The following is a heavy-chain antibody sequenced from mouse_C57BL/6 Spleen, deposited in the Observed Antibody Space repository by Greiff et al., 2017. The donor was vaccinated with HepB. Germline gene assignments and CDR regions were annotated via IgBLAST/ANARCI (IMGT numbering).Heavy chain of an antibody. V-gene: IGHV2-6-1*01. D-gene: IGHD2-12*01. Sequence: QVQLKESGPGLVAPSQSLSITCTVSGFSFTSYGVHWVRQPPGKGLGWLVVIWSDGSTTYNSALKSRLSISKDNSKSQVFLKMNSLQTDDTAMYYCARHDDVDWYFDVWGTGTTVTVSS. CDR1: GFSFTSYG. CDR3: ARHDDVDWYFDV. CDR2: IWSDGST. J-gene: IGHJ1*03.